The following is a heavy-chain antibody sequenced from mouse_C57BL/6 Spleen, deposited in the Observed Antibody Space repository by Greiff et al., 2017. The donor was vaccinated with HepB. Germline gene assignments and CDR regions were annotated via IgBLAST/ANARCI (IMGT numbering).Heavy chain of an antibody. D-gene: IGHD1-1*01. CDR2: INPNNGGT. V-gene: IGHV1-26*01. CDR3: ARSDITTNY. CDR1: GYTFTDYY. Sequence: VQLQQSGPELVKPGASVKISCKASGYTFTDYYMNWVKQSHGKSLEWIGDINPNNGGTSYNQKFKGKATLTVDKSSSTAYMELRSLTSEDSAVYYCARSDITTNYWGQGTTLTVSS. J-gene: IGHJ2*01.